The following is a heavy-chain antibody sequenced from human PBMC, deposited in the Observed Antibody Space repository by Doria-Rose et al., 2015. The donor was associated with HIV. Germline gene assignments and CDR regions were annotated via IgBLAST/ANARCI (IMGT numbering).Heavy chain of an antibody. CDR2: IFYTGST. J-gene: IGHJ4*02. D-gene: IGHD1-26*01. CDR1: GDSISHYY. CDR3: ARVLSGTYDY. V-gene: IGHV4-59*01. Sequence: QVQLQEPGPGLVKPSETLSLTCSVSGDSISHYYWSWIRQPPGKGLEYIGDIFYTGSTNYSPSLKSRVSMSIDTSKNKFSLRLSSVTAADTAVYYCARVLSGTYDYWGQGTLVTVSS.